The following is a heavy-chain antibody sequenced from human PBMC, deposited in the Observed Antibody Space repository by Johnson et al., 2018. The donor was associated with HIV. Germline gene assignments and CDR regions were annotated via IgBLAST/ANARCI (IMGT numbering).Heavy chain of an antibody. CDR1: GFTFSSSA. J-gene: IGHJ3*02. CDR2: ISYDGSNK. CDR3: ARVPNDAFDI. V-gene: IGHV3-30-3*01. Sequence: QVQLVESGGGVVQPGRSLRLSCAASGFTFSSSAMYWVRQAPGKGLEWVAAISYDGSNKYYADSVKGRFTISRDNSKNTLYLQMNSLRAEDTAVYYCARVPNDAFDIGGQGTMVTVSS.